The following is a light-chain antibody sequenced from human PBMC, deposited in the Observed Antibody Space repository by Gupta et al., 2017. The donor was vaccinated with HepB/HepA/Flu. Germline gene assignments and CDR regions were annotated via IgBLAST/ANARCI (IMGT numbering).Light chain of an antibody. CDR1: SSNIGNNF. J-gene: IGLJ2*01. CDR3: GTWDSSLTAAV. Sequence: QSVLTQPPPVSAAPRQKVTISCSGSSSNIGNNFVSWYQQPPGTAPKLLIYENNKRPSGIPDRFSGSKSGTSATLAITGLQTGDEADYYCGTWDSSLTAAVFGGRTKLTVL. V-gene: IGLV1-51*02. CDR2: ENN.